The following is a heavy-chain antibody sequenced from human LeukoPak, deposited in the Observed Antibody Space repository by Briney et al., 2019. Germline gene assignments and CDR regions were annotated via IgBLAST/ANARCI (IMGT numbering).Heavy chain of an antibody. Sequence: PGRSLRLSCAASGFTFSSYAMHWVRQAPGKGLEWVAVISYDGSNKYYADSVKGRFTISRDNSKNTLYLQMNSLRAEDTAVYYCARGNFTNYYDSSGYSETFGYWGQGTLVTVSS. D-gene: IGHD3-22*01. V-gene: IGHV3-30*01. CDR2: ISYDGSNK. J-gene: IGHJ4*02. CDR1: GFTFSSYA. CDR3: ARGNFTNYYDSSGYSETFGY.